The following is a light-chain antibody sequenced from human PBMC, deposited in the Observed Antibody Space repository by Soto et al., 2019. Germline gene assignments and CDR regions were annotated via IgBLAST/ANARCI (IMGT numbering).Light chain of an antibody. J-gene: IGKJ1*01. V-gene: IGKV1-5*03. CDR2: KAS. CDR1: QSISTW. CDR3: QQYNSYSRT. Sequence: DIQMTQSPSTLSASVGDRVTITCRANQSISTWLAWYQQEPGKAHKLLIYKASHLDSGVPSRFSGSGSGTEFTLTISSLQPDDFATYYCQQYNSYSRTFGQGTKVEIK.